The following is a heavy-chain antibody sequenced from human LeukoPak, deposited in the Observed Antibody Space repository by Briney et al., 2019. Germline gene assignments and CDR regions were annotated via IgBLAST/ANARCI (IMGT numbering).Heavy chain of an antibody. Sequence: PGGSLRLSCAASGFTFSSYSMNWVRQAPGKGLEWVSSISSSSSYIYYADSVKGRFTISRDNAKNSLYLQTNSLRAEDTAVYYCARDLGLPAANPGALDIWGQGTMVTVSS. CDR2: ISSSSSYI. D-gene: IGHD2-2*01. CDR3: ARDLGLPAANPGALDI. J-gene: IGHJ3*02. V-gene: IGHV3-21*01. CDR1: GFTFSSYS.